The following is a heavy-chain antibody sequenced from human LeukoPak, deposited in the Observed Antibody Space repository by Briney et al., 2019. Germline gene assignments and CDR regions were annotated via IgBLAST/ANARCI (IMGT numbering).Heavy chain of an antibody. CDR2: ISGSGGSI. CDR1: GFTFSSYG. Sequence: GGSLRLSCAASGFTFSSYGMSWVRQAPGKGLEWVSAISGSGGSIYYADSVKGRFTISRDNAKNSLYLQMNSLRAEDTAVYYCAIIIAAAATGAFDIWGQGTMVTVSS. CDR3: AIIIAAAATGAFDI. J-gene: IGHJ3*02. D-gene: IGHD6-13*01. V-gene: IGHV3-23*01.